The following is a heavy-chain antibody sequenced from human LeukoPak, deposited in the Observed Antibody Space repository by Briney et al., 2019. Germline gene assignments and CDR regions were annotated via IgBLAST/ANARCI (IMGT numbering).Heavy chain of an antibody. Sequence: SQTLSLTCTVSGGSISSYYWSWIRQPAGKGLEWIGRIYTSGSTNYNPSLKSRVTMSVDTSKNQFSLKLSSVTAADTAVYYCAREYSSSWYENAFDIWGQGTMVTVSS. CDR2: IYTSGST. CDR3: AREYSSSWYENAFDI. J-gene: IGHJ3*02. CDR1: GGSISSYY. V-gene: IGHV4-4*07. D-gene: IGHD6-13*01.